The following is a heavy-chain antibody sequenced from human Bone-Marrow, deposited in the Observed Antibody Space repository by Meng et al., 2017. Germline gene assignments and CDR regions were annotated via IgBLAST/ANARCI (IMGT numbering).Heavy chain of an antibody. D-gene: IGHD1-26*01. CDR1: GGSISSSSYY. V-gene: IGHV4-39*07. J-gene: IGHJ3*02. Sequence: GSLRLSCTVPGGSISSSSYYWGWIRQPPGKGLEWIGSIYYSGSTYYNPSLKSRVTISVDTSKNQFSLKLSSVTAADTAVYYCARDRRGGWDDAFDIWGQGTMVIVSS. CDR3: ARDRRGGWDDAFDI. CDR2: IYYSGST.